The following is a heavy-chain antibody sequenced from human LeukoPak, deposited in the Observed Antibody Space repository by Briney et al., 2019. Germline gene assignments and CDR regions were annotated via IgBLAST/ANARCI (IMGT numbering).Heavy chain of an antibody. J-gene: IGHJ6*02. D-gene: IGHD1-14*01. CDR2: IWYDGSNK. V-gene: IGHV3-33*01. CDR1: GFTFSSYG. CDR3: ARESNPDRTGYYYYGMDV. Sequence: GGSLRLSCAASGFTFSSYGMHWVRQAPGKGLEWVAVIWYDGSNKYYADSVKGRFTISRDNSKNTLYLQMNSLRAEDTAVYYCARESNPDRTGYYYYGMDVWGQGTTVTVSS.